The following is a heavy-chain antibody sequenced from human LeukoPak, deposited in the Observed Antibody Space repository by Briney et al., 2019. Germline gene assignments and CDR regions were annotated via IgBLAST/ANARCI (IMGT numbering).Heavy chain of an antibody. CDR3: ARQGFVASYGVDV. Sequence: GESLKISCKGSGYSFKNYWIAWVRKMPGKGLEWMGIIYPGDSNTRYNPSFQGQVTISADKSISTAYLQWSSLKASDTAKYYCARQGFVASYGVDVWGRGTAVTVSS. CDR2: IYPGDSNT. CDR1: GYSFKNYW. V-gene: IGHV5-51*01. J-gene: IGHJ6*02.